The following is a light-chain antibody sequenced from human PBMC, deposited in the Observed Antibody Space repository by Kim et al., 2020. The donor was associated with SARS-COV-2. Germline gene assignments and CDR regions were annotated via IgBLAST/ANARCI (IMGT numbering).Light chain of an antibody. J-gene: IGLJ2*01. CDR2: GKN. Sequence: SSELTQDPAVSVALGLTVRITCQGDSLRSYYATWYQQKPGQAPILVIYGKNNRPSGIPDRFSGSSSGNTASLTITGTQAGDEADYYCNSRDSNDNVVFGGGTQLTVL. V-gene: IGLV3-19*01. CDR3: NSRDSNDNVV. CDR1: SLRSYY.